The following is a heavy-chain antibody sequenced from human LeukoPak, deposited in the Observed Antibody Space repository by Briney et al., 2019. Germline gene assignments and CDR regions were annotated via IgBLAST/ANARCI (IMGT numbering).Heavy chain of an antibody. V-gene: IGHV1-18*04. J-gene: IGHJ4*02. D-gene: IGHD2-2*01. CDR2: ISAYNGNT. CDR1: GYTFTSYG. Sequence: ASVKVSCKASGYTFTSYGISWVRQAPGQGLEWMGWISAYNGNTNYAQKLQGRVTMTTDTSTSTAYMELRSLRSDNTAVYYCARVMEGYCSSTSCYSGFLDYWGQGTLVTVSS. CDR3: ARVMEGYCSSTSCYSGFLDY.